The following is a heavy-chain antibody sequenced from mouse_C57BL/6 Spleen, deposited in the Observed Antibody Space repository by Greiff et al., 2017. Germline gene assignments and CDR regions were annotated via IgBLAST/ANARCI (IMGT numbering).Heavy chain of an antibody. CDR2: IDPENGAT. V-gene: IGHV14-4*01. J-gene: IGHJ3*01. D-gene: IGHD2-5*01. CDR3: TLYYSNYFFAY. CDR1: GFNIKDDY. Sequence: EVHLQQSGAELVRPGASVKLSCTASGFNIKDDYMHWVQQRPEQGLEWIGWIDPENGATEYASKFQGKATITADTSSNTAYLQLSSLTSEDTAVYYCTLYYSNYFFAYWGQGTLVTVSA.